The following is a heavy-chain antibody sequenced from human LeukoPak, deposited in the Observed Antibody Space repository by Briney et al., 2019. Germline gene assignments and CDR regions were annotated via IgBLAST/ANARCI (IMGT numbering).Heavy chain of an antibody. Sequence: PSETLSLTCTVSGGSISSGGYYWSWIRQHPGKGLEWIGYIYYSGSTYYNPSLKSRVTISVDTSKNQFSLKLSSVTAADTAVYYCARGSGYSYARRLRWFDPWGQGTLVTVSS. CDR1: GGSISSGGYY. D-gene: IGHD5-18*01. J-gene: IGHJ5*02. CDR3: ARGSGYSYARRLRWFDP. V-gene: IGHV4-31*03. CDR2: IYYSGST.